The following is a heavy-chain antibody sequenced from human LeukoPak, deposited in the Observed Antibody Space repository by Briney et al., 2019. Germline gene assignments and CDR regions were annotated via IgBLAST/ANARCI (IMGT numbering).Heavy chain of an antibody. D-gene: IGHD3-16*02. CDR1: GYTFTSYG. CDR3: ARDFAGPYAALLRGSYRPNWFDP. Sequence: ASVKVSCEASGYTFTSYGIGWVRQARGQGLEWMGWISAYNGNTHYAQKLQGRVTMTTDTSTSTAYMELRSLRSDDTAVYYCARDFAGPYAALLRGSYRPNWFDPWGQGTLVTVSS. CDR2: ISAYNGNT. J-gene: IGHJ5*02. V-gene: IGHV1-18*01.